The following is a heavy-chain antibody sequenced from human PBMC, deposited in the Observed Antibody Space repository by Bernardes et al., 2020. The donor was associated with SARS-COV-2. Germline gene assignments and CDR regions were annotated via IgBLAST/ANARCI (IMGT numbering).Heavy chain of an antibody. V-gene: IGHV3-21*06. CDR2: ISSSGTYI. D-gene: IGHD1-20*01. Sequence: GGSLRLSCAASGFTFSSYTMNWVRQAPGQGLEWVSSISSSGTYIFYADSVRGRFTISRDNANNSLYLQMSTLRAEDTAVYYCARHLARYNTRDWFDPWGQGTLVTVSS. J-gene: IGHJ5*02. CDR1: GFTFSSYT. CDR3: ARHLARYNTRDWFDP.